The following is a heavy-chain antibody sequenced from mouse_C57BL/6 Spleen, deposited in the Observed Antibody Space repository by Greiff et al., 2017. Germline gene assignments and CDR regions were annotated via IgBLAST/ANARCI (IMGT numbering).Heavy chain of an antibody. V-gene: IGHV1-26*01. CDR2: INPNNGGT. J-gene: IGHJ2*01. CDR1: GYTFTDYY. Sequence: VQLQQSGPELVKPGASVKISCKASGYTFTDYYMNWVKQSHGKSLEWIGDINPNNGGTSYNQKFKGKATLTVDKSSSTAYMELRSLTSEDSAVYDWAREDLSGTGFDYWGQGTTLTVSS. D-gene: IGHD3-3*01. CDR3: AREDLSGTGFDY.